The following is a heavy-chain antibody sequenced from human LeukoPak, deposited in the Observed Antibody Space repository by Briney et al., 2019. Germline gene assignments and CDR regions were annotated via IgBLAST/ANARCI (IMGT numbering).Heavy chain of an antibody. CDR2: ISGSGGST. CDR3: AKRVTAYSSGWPNWFDP. V-gene: IGHV3-23*01. D-gene: IGHD6-19*01. Sequence: GGSLRLPCAASGFTFSSYAMSWVRQAPGKGLEWVSAISGSGGSTYYADSVKGRFTISRDNSKNTLYLQMNSLRAEDTAVYYCAKRVTAYSSGWPNWFDPWGQGTLVTVSS. J-gene: IGHJ5*02. CDR1: GFTFSSYA.